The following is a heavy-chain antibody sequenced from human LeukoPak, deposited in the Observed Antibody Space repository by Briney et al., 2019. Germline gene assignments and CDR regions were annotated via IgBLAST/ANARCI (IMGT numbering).Heavy chain of an antibody. CDR1: GFTFSSYW. V-gene: IGHV3-7*01. CDR3: ARGGSGSYYFHYYYYMDV. Sequence: GGSLRLSCAASGFTFSSYWMTWVRQAPGKGLEWVANIKQDGSEKFYVDSVKGRFTISRDNAKNSLHLQMNSLRAEDTAVYYCARGGSGSYYFHYYYYMDVWGKGTTVTISS. CDR2: IKQDGSEK. D-gene: IGHD1-26*01. J-gene: IGHJ6*03.